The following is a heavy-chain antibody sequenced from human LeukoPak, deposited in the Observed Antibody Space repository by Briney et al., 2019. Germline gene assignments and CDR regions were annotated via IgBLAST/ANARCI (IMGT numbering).Heavy chain of an antibody. CDR2: ISAYNGNT. D-gene: IGHD4-23*01. CDR3: ARLVGTYYFDY. J-gene: IGHJ4*02. CDR1: GYTFTSYD. V-gene: IGHV1-18*01. Sequence: ASVKVSCKASGYTFTSYDINWVRQAPGQGLEWMGWISAYNGNTNYAQKVQGRVTMTTDTSTSTAYMELRSLRSDDTAVYYCARLVGTYYFDYWGQGTLVTVSS.